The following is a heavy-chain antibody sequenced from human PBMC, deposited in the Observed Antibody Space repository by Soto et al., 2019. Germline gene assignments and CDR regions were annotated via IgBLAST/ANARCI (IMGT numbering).Heavy chain of an antibody. CDR2: MSSDASNK. Sequence: GGSLRLACAASGFNFRAYGMHWVRQAAGKGLEWVAVMSSDASNKYYADSVKGRFTISRDNSQNTLYLQMNSLRPEDTAVYYCAKGSSSVYYHYYGMDVWGQGTTVTVSS. CDR1: GFNFRAYG. J-gene: IGHJ6*02. CDR3: AKGSSSVYYHYYGMDV. V-gene: IGHV3-30*18. D-gene: IGHD6-6*01.